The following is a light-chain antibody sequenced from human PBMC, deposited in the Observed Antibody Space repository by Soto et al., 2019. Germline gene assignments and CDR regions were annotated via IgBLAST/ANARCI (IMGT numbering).Light chain of an antibody. V-gene: IGKV3D-15*01. Sequence: IVFTQSSSTLSLYRGGRATRSCRTSQSVTNYLAWYQLKPGQPPRLLIYDASNRATGIPARFSGSGSGTDFTLTISSLQSEDFAVYYCQQYNNWPPWTFGQGTKVDIK. J-gene: IGKJ1*01. CDR1: QSVTNY. CDR2: DAS. CDR3: QQYNNWPPWT.